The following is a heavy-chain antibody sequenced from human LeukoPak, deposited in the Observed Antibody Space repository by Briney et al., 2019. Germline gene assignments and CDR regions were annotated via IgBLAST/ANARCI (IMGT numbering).Heavy chain of an antibody. J-gene: IGHJ3*02. CDR1: GGSISNYY. V-gene: IGHV4-59*01. CDR3: AKGGIRSGAFDI. D-gene: IGHD6-13*01. Sequence: SETLSLTCTVSGGSISNYYWSWIRQPPGKGLEWIGCFYYSGSTSYNPSLKSRVTIPVATSKNQFSLKLSSVTAADTAVYYCAKGGIRSGAFDIWGQGTRVTVSS. CDR2: FYYSGST.